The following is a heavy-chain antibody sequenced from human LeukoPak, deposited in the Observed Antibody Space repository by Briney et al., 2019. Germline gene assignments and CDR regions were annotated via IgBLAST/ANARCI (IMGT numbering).Heavy chain of an antibody. CDR2: ISAYNGNT. D-gene: IGHD3-22*01. CDR3: ARNLRNYYDSSGPGDY. V-gene: IGHV1-18*01. Sequence: GASVKVSCKASGYTFTSYGISWVRQAPGQGLEWMGWISAYNGNTNYAQKLQGRVTVTTDTSTSTAYMELRSLRSDDTAVYYCARNLRNYYDSSGPGDYWGQGTLVTVSS. CDR1: GYTFTSYG. J-gene: IGHJ4*02.